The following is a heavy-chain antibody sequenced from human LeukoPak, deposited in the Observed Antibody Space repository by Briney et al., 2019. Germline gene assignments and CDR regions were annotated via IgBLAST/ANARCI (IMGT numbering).Heavy chain of an antibody. CDR1: GFTFSSYS. CDR3: AVGDSGYDYPNWFDP. V-gene: IGHV3-48*01. J-gene: IGHJ5*02. D-gene: IGHD5-12*01. CDR2: ISSSSSTI. Sequence: PGGSLRLSCAASGFTFSSYSMNWVRQAPGKGLEWVSYISSSSSTIYYADSVKGRFTISRDNAKNSLYLQMNSLRAEDTAMYYCAVGDSGYDYPNWFDPWGQGTLVTVSS.